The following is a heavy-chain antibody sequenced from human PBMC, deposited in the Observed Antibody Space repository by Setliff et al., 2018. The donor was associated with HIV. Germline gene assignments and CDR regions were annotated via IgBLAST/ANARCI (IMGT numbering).Heavy chain of an antibody. V-gene: IGHV3-74*03. D-gene: IGHD2-21*02. Sequence: PGGSLRLSCAGSGFSFSSNWIHWVRQTAGKGLLWASRISPDGSSTMYADSVKSRFTISRDNAKNTVYLQMNSLRAEDTGVYYCVRVVTFFSTGPHFDPWGQGTLVTVSS. J-gene: IGHJ5*02. CDR2: ISPDGSST. CDR3: VRVVTFFSTGPHFDP. CDR1: GFSFSSNW.